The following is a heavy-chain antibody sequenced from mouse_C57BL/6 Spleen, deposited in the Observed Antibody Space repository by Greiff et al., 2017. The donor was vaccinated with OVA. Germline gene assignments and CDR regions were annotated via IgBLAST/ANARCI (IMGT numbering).Heavy chain of an antibody. CDR3: ARENDYHWYFDV. Sequence: EVQVVESGPGLVKPSQSLSLTCSVSGYSITSGYYWNWIRQFPGNKLEWTGNISYDGSNNYNPSLKNRISITRDTSKNQFFMKLNSVTTEDTATYYCARENDYHWYFDVWGTGTTVTVSS. V-gene: IGHV3-6*01. CDR1: GYSITSGYY. CDR2: ISYDGSN. J-gene: IGHJ1*03. D-gene: IGHD2-4*01.